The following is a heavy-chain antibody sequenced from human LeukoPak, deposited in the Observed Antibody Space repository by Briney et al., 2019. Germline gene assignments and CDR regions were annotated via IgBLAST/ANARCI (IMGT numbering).Heavy chain of an antibody. CDR3: ARAPYYYDSSGYPDY. V-gene: IGHV3-30*03. CDR2: ISYDGSNK. D-gene: IGHD3-22*01. J-gene: IGHJ4*02. Sequence: GGSLRLSCAASGFTFSSYGMHWVRQAPGKGLEWVAVISYDGSNKYYADSVKGRFTISRDNSKNTLYLQMNSLRAEDTAVYYCARAPYYYDSSGYPDYWGQGTLVTVSS. CDR1: GFTFSSYG.